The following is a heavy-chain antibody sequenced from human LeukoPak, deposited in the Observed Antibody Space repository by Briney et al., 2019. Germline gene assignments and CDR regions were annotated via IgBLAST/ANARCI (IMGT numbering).Heavy chain of an antibody. D-gene: IGHD6-6*01. CDR2: ISSSSGYI. Sequence: GSLRLSCAASGFTFNSYSMNWVRQTPGKGLEWVSSISSSSGYINYADSVKGRFTVSRDNAKNSLYLQMNSLRAEDTAVYYCAREPRGSSSGFDYWGQGTLVTVSS. CDR1: GFTFNSYS. V-gene: IGHV3-21*01. CDR3: AREPRGSSSGFDY. J-gene: IGHJ4*02.